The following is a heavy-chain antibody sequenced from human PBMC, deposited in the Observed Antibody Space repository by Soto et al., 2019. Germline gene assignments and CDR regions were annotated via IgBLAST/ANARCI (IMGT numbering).Heavy chain of an antibody. D-gene: IGHD6-6*01. V-gene: IGHV1-18*04. CDR2: ISAYNGNT. CDR1: GYTFTTYG. Sequence: ASVKVSCKASGYTFTTYGINWVRQTPGQGLEWMGWISAYNGNTNYAQQFQGRVSMTTDTSTSTAYMELRSLRSDDTALYYCARDQVAARPGWLDPWGQGTMVTVYS. CDR3: ARDQVAARPGWLDP. J-gene: IGHJ5*02.